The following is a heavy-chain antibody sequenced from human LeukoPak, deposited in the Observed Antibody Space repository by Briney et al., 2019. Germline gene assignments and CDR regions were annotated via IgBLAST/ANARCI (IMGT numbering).Heavy chain of an antibody. D-gene: IGHD5-12*01. Sequence: ASVKVSCKATGYTFTGYYMHWVRQAPGQGLEWMGWINPNSGDTNFAQKFQGRVTMTRDTSISTAYMELGRLRSDGTAVYYCARGSGYLDIVAPRDYWGQGTLVTVSS. CDR1: GYTFTGYY. CDR3: ARGSGYLDIVAPRDY. J-gene: IGHJ4*02. CDR2: INPNSGDT. V-gene: IGHV1-2*02.